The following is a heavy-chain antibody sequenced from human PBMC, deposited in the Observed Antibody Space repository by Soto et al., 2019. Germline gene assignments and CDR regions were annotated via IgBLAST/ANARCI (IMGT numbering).Heavy chain of an antibody. CDR2: ISWNSGSI. D-gene: IGHD2-8*01. Sequence: EVQLVESGGGLVQPGRSLRLSCAASGFTFDDYAMHWVRQAPGKGLEWVSGISWNSGSIGYADSVKGRFTISRDNAKNSLYLQMNSLRAEDTALYYCAKDIGGCLGGFDYWGQGTLVTVSS. CDR1: GFTFDDYA. CDR3: AKDIGGCLGGFDY. J-gene: IGHJ4*02. V-gene: IGHV3-9*01.